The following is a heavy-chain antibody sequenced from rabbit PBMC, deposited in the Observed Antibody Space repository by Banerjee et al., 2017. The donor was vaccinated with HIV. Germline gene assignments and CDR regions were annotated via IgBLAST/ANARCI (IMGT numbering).Heavy chain of an antibody. CDR1: GFSFSNKYV. CDR3: ARAYAAYGGYGYGAFDP. Sequence: QEQLEESGGDLVKPEGSLTLTCTASGFSFSNKYVMCWVRQAPGKGLEWIACINTSSGNTVYATWAKGRFTISKTSWTTVTLQMTSLTAADTASYFCARAYAAYGGYGYGAFDPRGQGTLVTVS. J-gene: IGHJ2*01. V-gene: IGHV1S45*01. D-gene: IGHD6-1*01. CDR2: INTSSGNT.